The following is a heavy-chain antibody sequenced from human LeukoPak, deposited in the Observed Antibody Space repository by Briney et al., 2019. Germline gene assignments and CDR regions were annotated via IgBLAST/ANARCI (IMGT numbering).Heavy chain of an antibody. Sequence: SETLSLTCSVSVEFISSSSYYWAWIRQPPGKGLDWLGNIDFRGTTYYNPSLTGRATISLDRPRNPISLRLPSVTAAHTAVYYCSRRLSGTYSFDSWGQGTRVTVS. V-gene: IGHV4-39*01. CDR1: VEFISSSSYY. CDR3: SRRLSGTYSFDS. D-gene: IGHD1-26*01. J-gene: IGHJ4*02. CDR2: IDFRGTT.